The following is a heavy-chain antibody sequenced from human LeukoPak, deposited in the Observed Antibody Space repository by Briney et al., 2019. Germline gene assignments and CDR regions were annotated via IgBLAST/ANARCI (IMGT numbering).Heavy chain of an antibody. CDR3: ARDEKAGAGRWDI. CDR1: GYTFTSYY. CDR2: INSSGGST. J-gene: IGHJ3*02. V-gene: IGHV1-46*01. Sequence: ASVKVSCKASGYTFTSYYMHWVRQAPGQGLEWMGIINSSGGSTSYTQKFQGRVTITRDTSTSTVYMELSSLRSEDTAVYYCARDEKAGAGRWDIWGQGTMVTVSA. D-gene: IGHD6-19*01.